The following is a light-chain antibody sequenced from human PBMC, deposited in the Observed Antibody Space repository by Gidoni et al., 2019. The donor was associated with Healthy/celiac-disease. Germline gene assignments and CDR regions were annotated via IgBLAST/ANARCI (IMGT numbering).Light chain of an antibody. Sequence: DIQIIQSPSSLSASLGDRVTITCPASQSISSYLNWYQQKPGKAPKLLIYAASSLPSGVPSRFSGSGSGTDFTLTISRLQPEDFATYYCQQNDSTPFTFGPGTKVEIK. CDR3: QQNDSTPFT. CDR2: AAS. V-gene: IGKV1-39*01. CDR1: QSISSY. J-gene: IGKJ3*01.